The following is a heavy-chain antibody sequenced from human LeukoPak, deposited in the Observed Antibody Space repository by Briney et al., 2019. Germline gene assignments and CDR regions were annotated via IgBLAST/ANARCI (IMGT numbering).Heavy chain of an antibody. V-gene: IGHV1-24*01. CDR2: FDPEDGET. CDR1: GYTLTELS. Sequence: ASVKVSCKVSGYTLTELSMHWVRQAPGKGLEWMGGFDPEDGETIYAQKFQGRVTMTEDTSTDTAYMELSSLRSEDTAVYYCATGDYGSLTLPNWGQGTLVTVSS. D-gene: IGHD3-10*01. J-gene: IGHJ4*02. CDR3: ATGDYGSLTLPN.